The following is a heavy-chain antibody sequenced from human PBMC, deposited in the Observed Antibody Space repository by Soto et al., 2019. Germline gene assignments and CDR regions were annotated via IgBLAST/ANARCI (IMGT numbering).Heavy chain of an antibody. V-gene: IGHV3-15*01. CDR3: TIPRGPMIRP. CDR2: IKSKTDGGTT. Sequence: EVQLVESGGGLVEPGGSLSLSCTASGFTFSNAWMTWVRQAPGKGLEWVGRIKSKTDGGTTDYAAPVKGRFTISRDDSKNTMYQQMNSLKTEDTAVYYCTIPRGPMIRPWGQGTLVTVSS. J-gene: IGHJ5*02. D-gene: IGHD3-22*01. CDR1: GFTFSNAW.